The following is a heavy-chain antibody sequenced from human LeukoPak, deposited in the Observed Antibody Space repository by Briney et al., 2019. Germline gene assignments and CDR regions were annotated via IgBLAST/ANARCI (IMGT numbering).Heavy chain of an antibody. Sequence: KPGGSLRLSCAASAFTFSSYSMNWVRQAPGKGLEWVSSISSSSSYIYYADSVKGRFTISRDNAKNSLYLQMNSLRAEDTAVYYCASKERKAAAANGSYWGQGTLVTVSS. D-gene: IGHD6-13*01. CDR1: AFTFSSYS. CDR2: ISSSSSYI. V-gene: IGHV3-21*01. J-gene: IGHJ4*02. CDR3: ASKERKAAAANGSY.